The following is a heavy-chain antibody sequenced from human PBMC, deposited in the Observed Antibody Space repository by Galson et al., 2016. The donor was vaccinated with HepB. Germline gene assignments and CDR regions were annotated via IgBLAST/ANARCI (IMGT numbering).Heavy chain of an antibody. J-gene: IGHJ3*02. CDR2: ISYDGRDK. Sequence: SLRLSCAASGFTFSNYAMHWVRQAPGKGLDWVAAISYDGRDKYYADSVKGRFTISRDNSRNMVYLEMNSLRPEDTAVYYCARDPYGDNDAFDIWGQGTMVSVSS. D-gene: IGHD4-17*01. V-gene: IGHV3-30-3*01. CDR1: GFTFSNYA. CDR3: ARDPYGDNDAFDI.